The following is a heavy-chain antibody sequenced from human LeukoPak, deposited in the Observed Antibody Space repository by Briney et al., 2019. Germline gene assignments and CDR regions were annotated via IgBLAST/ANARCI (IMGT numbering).Heavy chain of an antibody. Sequence: ASVKLSCKASGYTFTSYYMHWVRQAPGQGLEWMGWINPNSGGTNSAQKFQGRVTMTRDTSISTAYMELSRLRSDDTAVYYCATDHCSDNDCYEDYYYGMDVWGQGTTVTVSS. D-gene: IGHD2-21*01. V-gene: IGHV1-2*02. CDR2: INPNSGGT. CDR1: GYTFTSYY. CDR3: ATDHCSDNDCYEDYYYGMDV. J-gene: IGHJ6*02.